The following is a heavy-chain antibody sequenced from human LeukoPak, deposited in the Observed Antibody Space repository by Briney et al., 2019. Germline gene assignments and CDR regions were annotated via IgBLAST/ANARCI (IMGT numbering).Heavy chain of an antibody. CDR2: INSDGSGT. CDR1: GFTFNSYW. CDR3: ARDRLTNDAFDI. D-gene: IGHD2-8*01. V-gene: IGHV3-74*01. Sequence: GGSLRLSCAASGFTFNSYWMHWVRQAPGKGLVWVSRINSDGSGTSDADFVKGRFTISRDNSKNTLYLQMNSLRAEDTAMYCCARDRLTNDAFDIWGQGTMVTVSS. J-gene: IGHJ3*02.